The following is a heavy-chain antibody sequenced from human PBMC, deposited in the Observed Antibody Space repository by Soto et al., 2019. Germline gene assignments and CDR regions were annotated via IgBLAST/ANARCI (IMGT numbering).Heavy chain of an antibody. Sequence: EVQLVVSGGLVVRPGGSLRLSCAGSGFTFDDPTMHWVRQAPGKGLEWVSLITWDAGSAFYADSVRGRFTISRDNSKNSLYLQMNSLRTEDSALYYCAKEKDRIFDYWGRGTPVTVSS. CDR3: AKEKDRIFDY. CDR2: ITWDAGSA. CDR1: GFTFDDPT. J-gene: IGHJ4*02. V-gene: IGHV3-43*01.